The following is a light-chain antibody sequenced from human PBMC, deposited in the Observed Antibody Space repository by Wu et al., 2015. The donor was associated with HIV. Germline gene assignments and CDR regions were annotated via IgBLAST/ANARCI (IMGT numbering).Light chain of an antibody. Sequence: TVLTQSPATLSLSPGERATLSCRASQTISNNLAWYQHRPGQAPRLLIYAASTRASGVPVRFSGSGSGTEFTLTLSSLQSEDFAVYYCQQYSTWPRSFGQGTKLEI. J-gene: IGKJ2*03. CDR1: QTISNN. V-gene: IGKV3-15*01. CDR2: AAS. CDR3: QQYSTWPRS.